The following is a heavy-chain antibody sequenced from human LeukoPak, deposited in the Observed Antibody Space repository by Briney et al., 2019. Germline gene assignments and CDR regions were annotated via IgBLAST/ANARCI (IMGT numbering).Heavy chain of an antibody. D-gene: IGHD2-15*01. J-gene: IGHJ4*02. V-gene: IGHV3-53*01. Sequence: GGSLRLSCTVSGFTVSSNSWSWVRQAPGKGLEWVSFIYSGGNTHYSDSVKGRFTISRDNSKNTLYLQMNSLRAEDTAIYYCARRAGEYSHPCDYWGQGTLVTVSS. CDR2: IYSGGNT. CDR1: GFTVSSNS. CDR3: ARRAGEYSHPCDY.